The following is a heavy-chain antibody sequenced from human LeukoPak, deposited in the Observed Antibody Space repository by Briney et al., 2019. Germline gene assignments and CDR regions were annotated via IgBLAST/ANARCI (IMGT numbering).Heavy chain of an antibody. CDR2: IYYSGST. CDR3: ARHVGLGEGNQT. Sequence: PSETLSLTCTVSGGSISSSSYYWGWIRQPPGKGLEWIGSIYYSGSTYYNPSLKSRVTISVDTSKNQFSLKLSSVTAADTAVYYCARHVGLGEGNQTWGQGTLVTVSS. V-gene: IGHV4-39*01. J-gene: IGHJ4*02. D-gene: IGHD1-14*01. CDR1: GGSISSSSYY.